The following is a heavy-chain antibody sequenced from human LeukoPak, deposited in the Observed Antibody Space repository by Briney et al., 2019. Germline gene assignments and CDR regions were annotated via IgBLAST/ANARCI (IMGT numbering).Heavy chain of an antibody. Sequence: ASVKVSCKASGYTFTSYYMHWVRQAPGQGLEWMGIINPSGGSTSYAQEFQGRVTMTRDTSTSTVYMELSSLRSEDTAVYYCARASGWYVPDYYFDYWGQGTLVTVSS. D-gene: IGHD6-19*01. CDR3: ARASGWYVPDYYFDY. CDR2: INPSGGST. V-gene: IGHV1-46*01. J-gene: IGHJ4*02. CDR1: GYTFTSYY.